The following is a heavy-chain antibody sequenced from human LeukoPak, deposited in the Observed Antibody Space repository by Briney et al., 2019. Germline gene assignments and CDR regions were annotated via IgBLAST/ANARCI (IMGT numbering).Heavy chain of an antibody. CDR1: GFTFSSYA. CDR2: ISGSGGST. V-gene: IGHV3-23*01. CDR3: ARTYGSGSYSGFAF. J-gene: IGHJ1*01. Sequence: GGSLRLSCAASGFTFSSYAMSWVRQAPGKGLEWVSAISGSGGSTYYADSAKGRFTTSRDNAKNSVYLQMNSLRAEDTAVYYCARTYGSGSYSGFAFWGLGTLVTVSS. D-gene: IGHD3-10*01.